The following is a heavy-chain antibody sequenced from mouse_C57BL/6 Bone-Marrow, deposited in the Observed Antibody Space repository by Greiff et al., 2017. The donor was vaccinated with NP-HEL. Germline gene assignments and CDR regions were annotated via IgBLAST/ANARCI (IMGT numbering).Heavy chain of an antibody. V-gene: IGHV1-55*01. CDR1: GYTFTSYW. D-gene: IGHD1-1*01. Sequence: VQLQQPGAELVKPGASVKMSCKASGYTFTSYWITWVKQRPGQGLEWIGDIYPGSGSTNYNEKFKSKATLTVDTSSSTAYMQLSSLTSEDSAVYYCARPPISRYGSSYEAMDYWGQGTSVTVSS. CDR2: IYPGSGST. J-gene: IGHJ4*01. CDR3: ARPPISRYGSSYEAMDY.